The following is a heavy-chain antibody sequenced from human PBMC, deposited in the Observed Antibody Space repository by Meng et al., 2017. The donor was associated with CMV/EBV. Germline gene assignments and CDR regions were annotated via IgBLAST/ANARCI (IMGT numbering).Heavy chain of an antibody. D-gene: IGHD2-2*02. J-gene: IGHJ5*02. V-gene: IGHV4-4*07. CDR1: GGSIRSYA. CDR3: AREIVVVPAAIDNWFDP. Sequence: QVQLQESGPGLVKHSETRSLTCTVSGGSIRSYAWSWIRLPAGKGLEWIWRIDTSGGTNYNPHLKSRVTMSVDTSKNQFSLKLSSVTAADTAVYYCAREIVVVPAAIDNWFDPWGQGTLVTVSS. CDR2: IDTSGGT.